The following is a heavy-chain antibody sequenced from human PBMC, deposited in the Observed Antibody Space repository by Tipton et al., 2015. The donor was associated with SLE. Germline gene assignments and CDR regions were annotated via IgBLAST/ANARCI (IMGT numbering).Heavy chain of an antibody. D-gene: IGHD3-9*01. V-gene: IGHV4-39*07. CDR3: ARDCDWLPLVY. Sequence: LRLSCIVSGDSIRSSTYYWGWIRPPPGKGLEWIGHMYYSGYTYYNPSLESRVTISVDTSKNHVSLKLSSVTAADTAAYYCARDCDWLPLVYWGQGTLVTVSS. CDR2: MYYSGYT. CDR1: GDSIRSSTYY. J-gene: IGHJ4*02.